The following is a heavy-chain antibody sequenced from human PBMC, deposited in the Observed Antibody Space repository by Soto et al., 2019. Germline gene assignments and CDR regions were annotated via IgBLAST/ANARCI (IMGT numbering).Heavy chain of an antibody. CDR1: GFIFSDRY. D-gene: IGHD3-16*01. V-gene: IGHV3-72*01. Sequence: ELQLVESGGGLVQPGGSLRLSCATSGFIFSDRYMDWVRQAPGKGLEWVGLIRHRGDSYTTEYAASVKGRFTISRDDSKNSMYLQMNSLNTEDTAVYYCTDLGSFDNWGQGTLVTVS. CDR2: IRHRGDSYTT. J-gene: IGHJ4*02. CDR3: TDLGSFDN.